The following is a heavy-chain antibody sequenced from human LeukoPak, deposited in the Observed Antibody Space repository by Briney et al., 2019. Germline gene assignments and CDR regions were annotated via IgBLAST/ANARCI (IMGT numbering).Heavy chain of an antibody. D-gene: IGHD1-26*01. Sequence: SETLSLTXTVSGGSISSSGYYWGWIRQPPGKGLEWIASIYYSGSTYYNPSFKSRVTISVDTSKNQLSLKLSSLTAADTAVYYRARHEYSGSYYGLSWFDPWGQGNLVTVSS. CDR1: GGSISSSGYY. V-gene: IGHV4-39*01. CDR3: ARHEYSGSYYGLSWFDP. CDR2: IYYSGST. J-gene: IGHJ5*02.